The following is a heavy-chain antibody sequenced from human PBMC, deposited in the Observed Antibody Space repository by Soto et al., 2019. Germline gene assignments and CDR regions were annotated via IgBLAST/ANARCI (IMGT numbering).Heavy chain of an antibody. Sequence: EVQLVESGGGLVKPGGSLRLSCAASGFTFSSYSMNWVRQAPGMGLEWVSSISSSSSYIYYADSVKGRFTICRDNAKNSLYLQMNSLRAEDTAVYYCARGGGGYSSGSTPFDYWGQGTLVTVSS. D-gene: IGHD5-18*01. CDR3: ARGGGGYSSGSTPFDY. J-gene: IGHJ4*02. CDR1: GFTFSSYS. CDR2: ISSSSSYI. V-gene: IGHV3-21*01.